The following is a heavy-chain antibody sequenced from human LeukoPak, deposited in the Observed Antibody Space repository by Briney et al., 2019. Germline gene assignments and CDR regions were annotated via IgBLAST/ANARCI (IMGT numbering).Heavy chain of an antibody. CDR3: ARRRYSSSWGVDY. V-gene: IGHV4-39*01. CDR2: ISYSGST. D-gene: IGHD6-13*01. Sequence: PSETLSLTCTVSGGSIRSDTSYWVWIRQPPGKGLEWIGTISYSGSTFYNPSLKSRVTISVDTSKNQLSLKLNSVTATDTAVYYCARRRYSSSWGVDYWGQGTLVTVSS. J-gene: IGHJ4*02. CDR1: GGSIRSDTSY.